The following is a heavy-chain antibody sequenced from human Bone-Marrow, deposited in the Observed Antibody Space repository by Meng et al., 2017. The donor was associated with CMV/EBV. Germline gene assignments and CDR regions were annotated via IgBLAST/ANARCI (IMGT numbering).Heavy chain of an antibody. V-gene: IGHV1-69*10. CDR2: IIPILGIA. D-gene: IGHD3-3*01. Sequence: KISCKASGGTFSSYAISWVRQAPGQGLEWMGGIIPILGIANYAQKFQGRVTITADKSTSTAYMELSSLRSEDTAVYYCVRDHDFWSGYYHYYGMDVWGQGTTVTVSS. CDR3: VRDHDFWSGYYHYYGMDV. CDR1: GGTFSSYA. J-gene: IGHJ6*02.